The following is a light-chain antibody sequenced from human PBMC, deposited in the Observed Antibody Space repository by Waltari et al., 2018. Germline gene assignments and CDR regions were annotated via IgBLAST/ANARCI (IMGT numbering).Light chain of an antibody. Sequence: VLTQSPGTLSLSPGETATLSCRASQSISKYLVWYQQRPGHAPRLLIYAASTRATGVPDRFSGSGYGTDFTLTISRLVPEDFAVYYCQNHERLPATFGQGTKVEIK. CDR1: QSISKY. V-gene: IGKV3-20*01. CDR3: QNHERLPAT. J-gene: IGKJ1*01. CDR2: AAS.